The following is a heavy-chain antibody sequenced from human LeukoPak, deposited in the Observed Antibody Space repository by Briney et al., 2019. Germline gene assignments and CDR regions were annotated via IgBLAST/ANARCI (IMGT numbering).Heavy chain of an antibody. CDR2: IYYSGST. Sequence: PSETPSLTCTVSGGSISSYYWSWIRQPPGKGLEWIGYIYYSGSTNYNPSLKSRVTISVDTSKNQFSLKLSSVTAADTAVYYCARARVVPDALDYWGQGTLVTVSS. D-gene: IGHD2-2*01. V-gene: IGHV4-59*01. J-gene: IGHJ4*02. CDR3: ARARVVPDALDY. CDR1: GGSISSYY.